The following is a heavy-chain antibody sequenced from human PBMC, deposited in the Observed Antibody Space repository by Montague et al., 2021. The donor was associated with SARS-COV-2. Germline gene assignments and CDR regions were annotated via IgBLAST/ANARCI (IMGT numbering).Heavy chain of an antibody. CDR3: ATVFGGCSATSCYLYN. D-gene: IGHD2-2*01. CDR1: GDSMSSNNW. Sequence: SETLSLTCAVSGDSMSSNNWWTWVRQSPGKGLEWIGEIHHIVGTDYNPSPKSRVSISVDKSRNQFSLNLNSVTAADTTFYYCATVFGGCSATSCYLYNWGRGTLVTVSS. J-gene: IGHJ4*02. CDR2: IHHIVGT. V-gene: IGHV4-4*02.